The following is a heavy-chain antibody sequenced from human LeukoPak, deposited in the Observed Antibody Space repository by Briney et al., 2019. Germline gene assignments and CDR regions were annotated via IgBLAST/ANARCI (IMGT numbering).Heavy chain of an antibody. CDR3: ASRDYFDY. CDR1: GFTFSTKS. V-gene: IGHV3-48*02. J-gene: IGHJ4*02. CDR2: ITADSGTT. Sequence: GGSLRLSCAVSGFTFSTKSMNWVRQAPGKGLEWVSYITADSGTTYYADSVKDRFTISRDNAKNSLYLQMNSLRDEDTAVYYCASRDYFDYWGQGTLVTVSS.